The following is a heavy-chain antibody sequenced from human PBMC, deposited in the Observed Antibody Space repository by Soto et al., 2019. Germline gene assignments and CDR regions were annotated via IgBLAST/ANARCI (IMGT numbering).Heavy chain of an antibody. J-gene: IGHJ4*02. CDR2: ISSSSSYI. CDR1: GFTFSSYS. D-gene: IGHD6-19*01. V-gene: IGHV3-21*01. Sequence: EVQLVESGGGLGKPGGSMRLSCAASGFTFSSYSMTWVRQAPGKGLEWVSSISSSSSYIYYADSVKGRFTISRDNAKKSLYLQMNSLRAEDTDVDYCAIALGAVASHFDYWCQGTLVTVSS. CDR3: AIALGAVASHFDY.